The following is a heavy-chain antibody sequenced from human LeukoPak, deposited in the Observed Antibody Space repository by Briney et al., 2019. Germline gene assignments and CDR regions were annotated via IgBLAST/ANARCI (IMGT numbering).Heavy chain of an antibody. Sequence: GGSLRLSCAASGFTFSSYWMNWARQAPGKGLEWVASINHNGNVNYYVDSVKGRFTISRDNAKNSLYLQMSNLRAEDTAVYFCARGGGMDVWGQGTTVTVSS. CDR2: INHNGNVN. CDR1: GFTFSSYW. V-gene: IGHV3-7*03. J-gene: IGHJ6*02. D-gene: IGHD3-16*01. CDR3: ARGGGMDV.